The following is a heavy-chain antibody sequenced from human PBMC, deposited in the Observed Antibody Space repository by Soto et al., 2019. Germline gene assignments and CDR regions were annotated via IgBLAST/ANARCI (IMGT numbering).Heavy chain of an antibody. Sequence: ASVKVSCKASGYTFTSYAIHWVRQAPGQRLEWMGWINAGNGNTKYSQKLQGRVTITSDTSASTAYMELSSLRSEDTAVFYCARGMAFDYWGQGTLVTVSS. CDR3: ARGMAFDY. CDR1: GYTFTSYA. J-gene: IGHJ4*02. D-gene: IGHD2-8*01. CDR2: INAGNGNT. V-gene: IGHV1-3*01.